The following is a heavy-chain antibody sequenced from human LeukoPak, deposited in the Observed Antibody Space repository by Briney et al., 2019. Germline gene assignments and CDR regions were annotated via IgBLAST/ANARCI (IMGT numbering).Heavy chain of an antibody. Sequence: ASVKVSCKASGYTFTDYYIQWVRQAPGQGLEWLGRINAKSGGTEDAQDFQGRVTLTRDTSISIVYMDLSSLRSDDTAVYYCAGSYGSGSYYGGNWFDPWGQGTLVTVSS. CDR3: AGSYGSGSYYGGNWFDP. V-gene: IGHV1-2*06. D-gene: IGHD3-10*01. CDR1: GYTFTDYY. CDR2: INAKSGGT. J-gene: IGHJ5*02.